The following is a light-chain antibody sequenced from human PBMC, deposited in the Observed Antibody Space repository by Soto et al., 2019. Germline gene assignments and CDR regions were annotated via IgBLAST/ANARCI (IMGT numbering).Light chain of an antibody. Sequence: DIQMTQSPFSLSASVGDRFTIAFRASQSINRDLNWYQQKPGKAPNLLIYAAFTLESGVPSRFSGSGSGTDFTLTISSLQLEDFATYYCQQNYSTPLAFGGGTKVDIK. CDR3: QQNYSTPLA. J-gene: IGKJ4*01. CDR2: AAF. CDR1: QSINRD. V-gene: IGKV1-39*01.